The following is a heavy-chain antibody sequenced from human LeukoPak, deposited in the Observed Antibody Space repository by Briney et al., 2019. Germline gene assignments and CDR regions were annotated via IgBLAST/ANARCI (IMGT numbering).Heavy chain of an antibody. V-gene: IGHV3-33*05. CDR2: ISYDGSNK. Sequence: GGSLRLSCAASGFIFTSYAMHWVRQAPGKGLEWVAVISYDGSNKYYADSVKGRFTISKETSKNILYLQMNSLRVEDTAIYYCAKRGSKWDLDNWGQRTLVTVSS. D-gene: IGHD1-26*01. CDR1: GFIFTSYA. J-gene: IGHJ4*02. CDR3: AKRGSKWDLDN.